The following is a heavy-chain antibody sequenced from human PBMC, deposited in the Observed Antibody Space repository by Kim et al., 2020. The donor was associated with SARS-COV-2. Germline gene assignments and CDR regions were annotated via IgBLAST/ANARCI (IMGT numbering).Heavy chain of an antibody. CDR2: INPNGGGT. J-gene: IGHJ4*02. Sequence: GGSLRLSCSASGFTFSTYAVHWVRQAPGKGLEYVSAINPNGGGTYYADSVKGRFTISRDNSNNTLYLKMSSLRAEDTAVYYCVKTHKPGGSDYFDYWGKG. D-gene: IGHD3-16*01. CDR1: GFTFSTYA. V-gene: IGHV3-64D*09. CDR3: VKTHKPGGSDYFDY.